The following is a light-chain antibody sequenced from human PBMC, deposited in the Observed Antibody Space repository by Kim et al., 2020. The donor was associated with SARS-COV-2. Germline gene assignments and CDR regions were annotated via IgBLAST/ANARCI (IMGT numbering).Light chain of an antibody. V-gene: IGKV3-20*01. CDR3: QQYGSSPR. J-gene: IGKJ4*01. CDR2: GAA. CDR1: LGVSSNY. Sequence: FAPGARASLSCRSRLGVSSNYLPWYQQQPGQTPRLLIYGAASRATGIPDRFSCSGSGTDFTLTISRLEPEDFAVYYCQQYGSSPRFGGGTKVDIK.